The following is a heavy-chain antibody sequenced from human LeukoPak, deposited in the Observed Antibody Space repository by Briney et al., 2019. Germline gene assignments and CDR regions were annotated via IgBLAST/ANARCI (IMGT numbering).Heavy chain of an antibody. CDR2: INSDGSGT. CDR1: GFTFSSYW. Sequence: GGSLRLSCAASGFTFSSYWMHWVRQAPGKGLVWVSRINSDGSGTTYADSVKSRFTISRDNAKNTLYLQMSSLRVEDTAVYYCANGYTSTYYNALDIRGQGTMVSVSS. D-gene: IGHD3-16*01. J-gene: IGHJ3*02. V-gene: IGHV3-74*01. CDR3: ANGYTSTYYNALDI.